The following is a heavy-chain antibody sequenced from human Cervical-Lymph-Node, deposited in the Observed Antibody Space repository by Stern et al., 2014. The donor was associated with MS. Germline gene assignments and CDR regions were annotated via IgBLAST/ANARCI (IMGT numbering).Heavy chain of an antibody. CDR3: AREVYGGNSKEDY. J-gene: IGHJ4*02. D-gene: IGHD4-23*01. CDR2: INHSGST. V-gene: IGHV4-34*01. Sequence: QVQLQQWGAGLLKPSETLSLTCAVYGGSFSGYYWSWIRQPPGKGLEWIGEINHSGSTNYNPSLKSRVTISVDTSKNQFSLKLSSVTAADTAVYYCAREVYGGNSKEDYWGQGTLVTVSS. CDR1: GGSFSGYY.